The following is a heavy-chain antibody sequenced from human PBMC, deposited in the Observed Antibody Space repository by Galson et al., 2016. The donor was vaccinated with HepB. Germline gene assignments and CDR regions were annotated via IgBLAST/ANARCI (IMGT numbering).Heavy chain of an antibody. CDR3: ARRLSYHVSGGNPVRLGYSMDV. CDR2: IFWDDET. Sequence: PALVKPTQTLTLTCTLSGFSLTTSGVGVGWIRQPPGKALEWLALIFWDDETLYSPSLESRLTITKDTSKNLVVLTLTNVDPVETATYYCARRLSYHVSGGNPVRLGYSMDVWGQGTTGTVSS. D-gene: IGHD2-15*01. V-gene: IGHV2-5*02. J-gene: IGHJ6*02. CDR1: GFSLTTSGVG.